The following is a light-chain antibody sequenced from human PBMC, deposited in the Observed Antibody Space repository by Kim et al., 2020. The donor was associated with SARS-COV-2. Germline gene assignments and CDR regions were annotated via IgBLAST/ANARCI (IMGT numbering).Light chain of an antibody. CDR2: AAS. Sequence: ASVGDRVTISCRANQGISSWLAWYQQKPGKAPKPLIHAASRLQRGVPSRFSGSGSGTNFTLTVSGLQAEDSATYYCQQANTFPPTFGQGTRLEIK. J-gene: IGKJ5*01. CDR3: QQANTFPPT. CDR1: QGISSW. V-gene: IGKV1-12*01.